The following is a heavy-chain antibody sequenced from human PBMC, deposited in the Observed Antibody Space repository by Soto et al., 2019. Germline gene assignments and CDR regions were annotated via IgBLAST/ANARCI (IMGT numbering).Heavy chain of an antibody. CDR2: IIPIFGTA. D-gene: IGHD6-13*01. CDR3: ARGGYIAAAGTQRYYYYGMDV. CDR1: GGTFSSYA. Sequence: SVKVSCKASGGTFSSYAISWVRQAPGQGLEWMGGIIPIFGTANYAQKFQGRVTITADESTSTAYMELSSLRSEDTAVYYCARGGYIAAAGTQRYYYYGMDVWGQGTTVTVSS. J-gene: IGHJ6*02. V-gene: IGHV1-69*13.